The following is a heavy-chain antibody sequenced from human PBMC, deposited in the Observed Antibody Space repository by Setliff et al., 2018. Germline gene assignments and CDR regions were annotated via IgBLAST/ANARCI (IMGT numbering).Heavy chain of an antibody. V-gene: IGHV1-69*13. J-gene: IGHJ4*02. D-gene: IGHD1-26*01. Sequence: SVKVSCKASGGTFSSYAISWVRQAPGQGLEWMGGIIPIFGTANYAQKCQGRVTITADESTSTAYMELSSLRSEDTAVYYCAIPSSGNFYFDYWGQGTLVTVSS. CDR3: AIPSSGNFYFDY. CDR2: IIPIFGTA. CDR1: GGTFSSYA.